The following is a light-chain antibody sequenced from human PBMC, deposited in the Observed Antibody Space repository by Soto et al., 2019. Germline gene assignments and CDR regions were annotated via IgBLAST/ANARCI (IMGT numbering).Light chain of an antibody. CDR1: QNISNY. Sequence: ILVTQTPATLALSPVQRASLSGRASQNISNYLIWYQQKPGQAPRFLIYGASTRATGIPARFSGSGSGTQFTLTISSLQSEDSAIYYCPQYNKWTWTFGQGTKVDI. CDR2: GAS. J-gene: IGKJ1*01. CDR3: PQYNKWTWT. V-gene: IGKV3-15*01.